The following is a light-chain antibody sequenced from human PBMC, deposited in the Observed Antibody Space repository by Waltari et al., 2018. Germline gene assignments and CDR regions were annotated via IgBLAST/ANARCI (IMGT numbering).Light chain of an antibody. Sequence: QSALTQPASVSGSPGQSITISCTGTGSDVGSYVYVSWYQQHPGKGPKLMIFDVSNRPLGVSNRFSGSKSGNTASLTISGLQAEDEADYYCSSYTSSGTVIFGGGTKLTVL. V-gene: IGLV2-14*03. J-gene: IGLJ2*01. CDR2: DVS. CDR1: GSDVGSYVY. CDR3: SSYTSSGTVI.